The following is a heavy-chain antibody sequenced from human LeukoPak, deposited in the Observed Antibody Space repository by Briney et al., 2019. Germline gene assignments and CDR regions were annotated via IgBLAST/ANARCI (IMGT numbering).Heavy chain of an antibody. J-gene: IGHJ4*02. V-gene: IGHV1-69*01. Sequence: SVKVSCKASGGTFSSYAISWVRRAPGQGLEWMGGIIPIFGTANYAQEFQGRVTITADESTSTAYMELSSLRSEDTAVYYCARVLPSDVTVTTHWGQGTLVTVSS. CDR1: GGTFSSYA. CDR2: IIPIFGTA. D-gene: IGHD4-17*01. CDR3: ARVLPSDVTVTTH.